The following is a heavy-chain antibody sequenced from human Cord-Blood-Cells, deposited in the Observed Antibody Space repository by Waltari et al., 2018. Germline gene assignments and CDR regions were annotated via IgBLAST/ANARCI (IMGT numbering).Heavy chain of an antibody. CDR1: GFTFSSYS. CDR2: ISSSSSYI. D-gene: IGHD7-27*01. J-gene: IGHJ3*02. CDR3: ASGTGDRDAFDI. Sequence: EVQLVESGGGLVKPGGSLRLSCAASGFTFSSYSMNWVRQAPGKGLVWVSSISSSSSYIYYADSVKGRFTISRDNAKNSLYLQMNSLRAEDTAVYYCASGTGDRDAFDIWGQGTMVTVSS. V-gene: IGHV3-21*01.